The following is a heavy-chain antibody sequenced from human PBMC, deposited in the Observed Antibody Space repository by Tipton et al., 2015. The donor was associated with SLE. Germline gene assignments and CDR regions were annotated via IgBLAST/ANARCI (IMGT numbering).Heavy chain of an antibody. D-gene: IGHD3-3*01. CDR3: ARPGFLALGDAFDI. J-gene: IGHJ3*02. Sequence: TLSPTCTVSGGSISSYYWGWIRQPPGKGLEWIGSIYYSGSTYYNPSLKSRVTISVDTSKNQFSLKLSSVTAADTAVYYCARPGFLALGDAFDIWGQGTMVTVSS. V-gene: IGHV4-39*01. CDR2: IYYSGST. CDR1: GGSISSYY.